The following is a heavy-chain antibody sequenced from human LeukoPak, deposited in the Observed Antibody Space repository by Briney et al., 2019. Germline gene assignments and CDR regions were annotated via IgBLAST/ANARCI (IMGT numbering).Heavy chain of an antibody. CDR3: AKAWGSEWYPHYYMDA. J-gene: IGHJ6*03. V-gene: IGHV3-30*02. CDR2: IGFDGSKQ. Sequence: GGSLRLSCAASGFSFSSSGMHWVRQSPGKGLEWLTFIGFDGSKQYYRDSVKGRFTISRDDSKNTLYLQMTSLRTEDAAVYYCAKAWGSEWYPHYYMDAWGGGTTVIVSS. D-gene: IGHD6-19*01. CDR1: GFSFSSSG.